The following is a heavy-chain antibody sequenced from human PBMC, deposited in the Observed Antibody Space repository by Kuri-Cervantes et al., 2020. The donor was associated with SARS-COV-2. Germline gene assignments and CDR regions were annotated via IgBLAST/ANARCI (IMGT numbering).Heavy chain of an antibody. D-gene: IGHD2-2*02. V-gene: IGHV3-53*01. CDR1: GFTVSSNY. Sequence: GESLKISCAASGFTVSSNYMSWVRQAPGKGLEWVSVIYSGGSTYYADSVKGRFTISRDNAKNSLYLQMNSLRAEDTAVYYCARALLCSSTSCYTDAFDIWGQGTMVTVSS. J-gene: IGHJ3*02. CDR3: ARALLCSSTSCYTDAFDI. CDR2: IYSGGST.